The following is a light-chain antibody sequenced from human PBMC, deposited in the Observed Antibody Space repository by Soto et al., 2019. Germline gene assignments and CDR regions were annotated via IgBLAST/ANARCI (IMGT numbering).Light chain of an antibody. J-gene: IGLJ1*01. CDR1: SSDVGGYNY. CDR3: CSYAGSYTYI. Sequence: LAQPRSVSGSPGQSVTISCTGTSSDVGGYNYVSWFQQHPGKAPKLMIYDVSKRPSGVPDRFSGSKSGNTASLTISGLQAEDEADYYCCSYAGSYTYIFGTGTKLTVL. CDR2: DVS. V-gene: IGLV2-11*01.